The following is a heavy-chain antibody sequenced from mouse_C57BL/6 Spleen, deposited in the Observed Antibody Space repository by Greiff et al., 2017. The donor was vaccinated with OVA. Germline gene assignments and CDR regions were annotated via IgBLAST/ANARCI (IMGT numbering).Heavy chain of an antibody. D-gene: IGHD1-1*01. Sequence: QVQLQQPGAELVKPGASVKLSCKASGYTFTSYWMHWVKQRPGQGLEWIGMIHPNSGSTNYNEKFKSKATLTVDKSSSTAYMQLSSLTSEDSAVYYCARIYYGSSYFDVWGTGTTVTVSS. J-gene: IGHJ1*03. CDR2: IHPNSGST. CDR3: ARIYYGSSYFDV. CDR1: GYTFTSYW. V-gene: IGHV1-64*01.